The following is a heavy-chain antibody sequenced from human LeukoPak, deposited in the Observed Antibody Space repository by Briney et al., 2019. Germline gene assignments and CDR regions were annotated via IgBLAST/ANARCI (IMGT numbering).Heavy chain of an antibody. D-gene: IGHD4-17*01. CDR1: RFTFSSCG. CDR2: IWYDGSHK. Sequence: GRSLRLSCAASRFTFSSCGMHWVRQAPGKGLEWVAVIWYDGSHKYYVDSVKGRFTISRDNSKNTLYLQMSSLRAEDTAVYYCARGDLYGDYVILNWGQGTLVTVSS. CDR3: ARGDLYGDYVILN. J-gene: IGHJ4*02. V-gene: IGHV3-33*01.